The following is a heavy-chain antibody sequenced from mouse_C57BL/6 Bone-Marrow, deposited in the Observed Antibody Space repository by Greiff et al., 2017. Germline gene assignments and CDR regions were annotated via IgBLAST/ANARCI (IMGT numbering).Heavy chain of an antibody. V-gene: IGHV5-6*01. CDR1: GFTFSSYG. J-gene: IGHJ4*01. Sequence: EVQLKESGGDLVKPGGSLKLSCAASGFTFSSYGMSWVRQTPDKRLEWVATISSGGSYTYYPDSVKGRFTISRDNAKNTLYLQMSSLKSEDTAMYYCATMVTTNAMDYWGQVPSVTVSS. CDR3: ATMVTTNAMDY. D-gene: IGHD2-1*01. CDR2: ISSGGSYT.